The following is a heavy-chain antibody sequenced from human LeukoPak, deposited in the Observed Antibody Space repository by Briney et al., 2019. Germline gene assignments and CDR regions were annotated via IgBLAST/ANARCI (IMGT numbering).Heavy chain of an antibody. Sequence: GGSLRLSCVASGFTFGKYWMSWVRQAPGKGLEWVANIELDGSEKNYVDSVKGRFTISRDNTKNSLYLQMNSLRVEDTAVFYCARDQYDTWSRRGNFDSWGQGTLVIVSS. V-gene: IGHV3-7*03. D-gene: IGHD3-3*01. CDR3: ARDQYDTWSRRGNFDS. CDR2: IELDGSEK. CDR1: GFTFGKYW. J-gene: IGHJ4*02.